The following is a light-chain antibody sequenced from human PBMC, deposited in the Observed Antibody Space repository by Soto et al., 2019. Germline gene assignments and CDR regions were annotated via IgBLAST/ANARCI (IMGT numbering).Light chain of an antibody. CDR3: SSFTTSHTWV. V-gene: IGLV2-14*01. CDR2: EVS. CDR1: SSDVGGHNY. J-gene: IGLJ3*02. Sequence: QSALTQPASVSGSPGLSITISCTGTSSDVGGHNYVSWYQQHPGKAPELMIYEVSNRPSGVSNRFSGSKSGNTASLTISGLQAEDEADYYCSSFTTSHTWVFGGGTKLTVL.